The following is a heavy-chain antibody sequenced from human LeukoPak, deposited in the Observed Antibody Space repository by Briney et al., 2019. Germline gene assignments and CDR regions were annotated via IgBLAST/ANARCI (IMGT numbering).Heavy chain of an antibody. J-gene: IGHJ6*03. Sequence: PGGSLRLFCAASGFTFSSYWMSWVRQAPGKGLEWVANIKQDGSEKYYVDSVKGRFTISRDNAKNSLYLQMNSLRAEDTAVYYCAREVRLLGGPYYYMDVWGKGTTVTVSS. V-gene: IGHV3-7*01. CDR1: GFTFSSYW. D-gene: IGHD7-27*01. CDR2: IKQDGSEK. CDR3: AREVRLLGGPYYYMDV.